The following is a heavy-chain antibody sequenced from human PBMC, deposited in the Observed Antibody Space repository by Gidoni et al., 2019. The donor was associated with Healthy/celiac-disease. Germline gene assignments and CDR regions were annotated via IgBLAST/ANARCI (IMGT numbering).Heavy chain of an antibody. CDR3: ARAAEWLWDTDAFDI. D-gene: IGHD3-3*01. CDR2: INHSGST. V-gene: IGHV4-34*01. CDR1: GGSFSGYY. Sequence: QVQLQQWGAGLLKPSETLSLTCAVYGGSFSGYYWSWIRQPPGKGLEWIGEINHSGSTNYNPSLKSRVTISVDTSKNQFSLKLSSVTAADTAVYYCARAAEWLWDTDAFDIWGQGTMVTVSS. J-gene: IGHJ3*02.